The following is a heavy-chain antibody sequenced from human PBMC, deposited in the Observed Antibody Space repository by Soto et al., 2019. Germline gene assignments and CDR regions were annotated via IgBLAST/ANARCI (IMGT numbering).Heavy chain of an antibody. CDR1: GFTFSTYE. Sequence: GSLRLSCAASGFTFSTYEMNWVRQAPGKGLEWVSHISSGGSTIYYADSVKGRFTISRDNAKNSLFLQMNSLSVEDTAVYYCAREVSSVRGANWFDPWGQGTLVTV. D-gene: IGHD3-16*01. CDR2: ISSGGSTI. J-gene: IGHJ5*01. V-gene: IGHV3-48*03. CDR3: AREVSSVRGANWFDP.